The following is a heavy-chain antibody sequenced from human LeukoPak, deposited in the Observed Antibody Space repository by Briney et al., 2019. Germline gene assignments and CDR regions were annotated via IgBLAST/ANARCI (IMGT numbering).Heavy chain of an antibody. CDR2: ISTSGST. CDR1: SGSITNYY. D-gene: IGHD3-22*01. Sequence: PSETLSLTCTVSSGSITNYYWSWIRQPAGKGLESIGHISTSGSTNYNPSLKSRVTMSVDTSKNQFSLKLSSVTAADTAVYYCARVRYSDSSVLTRKRSYYFDYWGQGTLVTVSS. CDR3: ARVRYSDSSVLTRKRSYYFDY. V-gene: IGHV4-4*07. J-gene: IGHJ4*02.